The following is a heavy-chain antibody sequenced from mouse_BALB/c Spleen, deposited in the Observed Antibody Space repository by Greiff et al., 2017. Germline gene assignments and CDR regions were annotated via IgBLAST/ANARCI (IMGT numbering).Heavy chain of an antibody. CDR2: IFPGDGST. J-gene: IGHJ3*01. CDR3: ARGRQLGLRKAWFAY. Sequence: QVQLQQSGAELVKPGASVKLSCKASGYTFTSYDINWVRQRLEQGLEWIGWIFPGDGSTKYNEKFKGKATLTTDKSSSTAYMQLSRLTSEDSAVYFCARGRQLGLRKAWFAYWGQGTLVTVSA. D-gene: IGHD3-2*01. CDR1: GYTFTSYD. V-gene: IGHV1-85*01.